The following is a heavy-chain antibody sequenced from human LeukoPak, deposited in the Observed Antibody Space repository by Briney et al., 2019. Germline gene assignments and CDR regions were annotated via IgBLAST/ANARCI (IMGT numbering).Heavy chain of an antibody. Sequence: GGSLRLSCAASGFTFSSYSMNWVRQAPGKGLEWVSSISSSSSYIYYADSVKGRFTISRDNAKNSLYLQVNSLRAEDTAVYYCARFIRGYCSSTSCSDNWFDPWGQGTLVTVSS. J-gene: IGHJ5*02. D-gene: IGHD2-2*01. CDR3: ARFIRGYCSSTSCSDNWFDP. CDR2: ISSSSSYI. CDR1: GFTFSSYS. V-gene: IGHV3-21*01.